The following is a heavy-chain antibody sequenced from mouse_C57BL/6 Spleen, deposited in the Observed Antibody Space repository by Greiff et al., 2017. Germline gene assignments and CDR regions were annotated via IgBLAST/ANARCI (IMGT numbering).Heavy chain of an antibody. J-gene: IGHJ4*01. CDR1: GYTFTSYW. Sequence: QVQLQQPGAELVKPGASVKLSCKASGYTFTSYWMHWVKQRPGRGLEWIGRIDPNSGGTKYNEKFKSKATLTVDKHSSTADMQLSSLTSEDSAVYYGARGYYGSRSFYYAMDYWGQGTSVTVSS. D-gene: IGHD1-1*01. V-gene: IGHV1-72*01. CDR2: IDPNSGGT. CDR3: ARGYYGSRSFYYAMDY.